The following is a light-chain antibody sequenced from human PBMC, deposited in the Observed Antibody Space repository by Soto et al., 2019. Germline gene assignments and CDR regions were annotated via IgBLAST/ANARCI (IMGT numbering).Light chain of an antibody. CDR1: QSISTY. CDR3: LQSYSTPLS. Sequence: DIQMTQSPSSLSASVGDRVTITCRASQSISTYLNWYQQKLGKAPKLLIYAASSLQTGVPSRFSGSGSGNDFTLTIRRLQPEDFATYYCLQSYSTPLSFGGGTTVEI. J-gene: IGKJ4*01. CDR2: AAS. V-gene: IGKV1-39*01.